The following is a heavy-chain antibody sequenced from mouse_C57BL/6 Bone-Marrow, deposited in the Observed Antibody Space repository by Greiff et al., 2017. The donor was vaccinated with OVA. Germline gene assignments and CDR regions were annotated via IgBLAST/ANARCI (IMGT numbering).Heavy chain of an antibody. J-gene: IGHJ1*03. Sequence: EVQLQQSGPELVKPGASVKISCKASGYSFTGYYMYWVKQSPEKSLEWIGEINPSTGGTTYNQKFKAKATLTVDKSSSTAYMQLKSLTSEDSAVYYCALYYYGSSYDWYFDVWGTGTTVTVSS. CDR3: ALYYYGSSYDWYFDV. V-gene: IGHV1-42*01. D-gene: IGHD1-1*01. CDR2: INPSTGGT. CDR1: GYSFTGYY.